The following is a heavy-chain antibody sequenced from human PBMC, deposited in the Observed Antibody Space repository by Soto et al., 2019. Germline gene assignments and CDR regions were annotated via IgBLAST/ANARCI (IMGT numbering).Heavy chain of an antibody. V-gene: IGHV3-30-3*01. CDR3: ASLYDSSGIDAFDI. D-gene: IGHD3-22*01. Sequence: QVQLVESGGGVVQPGRSLRLSCAASGFTFSSYAMHWVRQAPGKGLEWVAVISYDGSNKYYADSVKGRFTISRDNSKNTLYLQMNSLRAEDTAVYYCASLYDSSGIDAFDIWGQGTMVTVSS. CDR2: ISYDGSNK. CDR1: GFTFSSYA. J-gene: IGHJ3*02.